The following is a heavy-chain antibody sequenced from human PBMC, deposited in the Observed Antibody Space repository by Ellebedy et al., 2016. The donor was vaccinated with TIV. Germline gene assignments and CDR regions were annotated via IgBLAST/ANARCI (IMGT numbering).Heavy chain of an antibody. V-gene: IGHV3-43*01. CDR3: AKDGAGYSYGPLGY. CDR2: ISWDGGST. CDR1: GFTFSSYS. D-gene: IGHD5-18*01. Sequence: GGSLRLSCAASGFTFSSYSMNWVRQAPGKGLEWVSLISWDGGSTYYADSVKGRFTISRDNSKNSLYLQMNSLRTEDTALYYCAKDGAGYSYGPLGYWGQGTLVTVSS. J-gene: IGHJ4*02.